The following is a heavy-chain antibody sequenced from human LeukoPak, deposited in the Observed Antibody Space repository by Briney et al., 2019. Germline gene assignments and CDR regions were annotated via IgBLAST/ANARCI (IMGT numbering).Heavy chain of an antibody. CDR3: ARMGGSSLNYFDY. V-gene: IGHV1-2*04. CDR1: GYTFTGYY. J-gene: IGHJ4*02. D-gene: IGHD6-13*01. CDR2: INPNSGGT. Sequence: ASVKVSCKASGYTFTGYYMHWVRQAPGQGLEGMGWINPNSGGTNYAQKFQGWVTMTRDTSISTAYMELSRLRSDDTAVYYCARMGGSSLNYFDYWGQGTLVTVSS.